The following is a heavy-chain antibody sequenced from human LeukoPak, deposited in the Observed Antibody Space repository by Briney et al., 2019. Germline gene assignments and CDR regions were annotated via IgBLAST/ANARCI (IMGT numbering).Heavy chain of an antibody. CDR2: ISDNGGVT. CDR3: ARGYGDFDY. Sequence: GGSRRLSLAASGFTFSSYPMSWLGQAPGKGLEWVSIISDNGGVTFYADSVKGRFTISRDNAKNSLYLQMNSLRAEDTAVYYCARGYGDFDYWGQGTLATVSS. V-gene: IGHV3-23*01. CDR1: GFTFSSYP. D-gene: IGHD4-17*01. J-gene: IGHJ4*02.